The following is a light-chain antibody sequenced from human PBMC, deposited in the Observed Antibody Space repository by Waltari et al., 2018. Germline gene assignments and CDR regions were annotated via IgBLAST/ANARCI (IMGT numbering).Light chain of an antibody. CDR3: AAWDDRLRGVV. CDR1: SSNIGSYY. V-gene: IGLV1-47*01. J-gene: IGLJ2*01. Sequence: QSLLTQPPSASGTPGQRVTISCSGSSSNIGSYYVYWYQQLPGTAPKLLIDGNNRRPSGVPDRFSGSKSGTSGSLAISGRRSEDEADYYCAAWDDRLRGVVFGGGTKLTV. CDR2: GNN.